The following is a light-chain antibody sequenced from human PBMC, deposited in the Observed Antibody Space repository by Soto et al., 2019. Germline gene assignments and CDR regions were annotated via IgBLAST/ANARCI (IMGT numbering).Light chain of an antibody. CDR1: QTVSSSY. J-gene: IGKJ3*01. CDR2: GAS. Sequence: EIVLTQSPGTLSLSPGERATLSCRASQTVSSSYLAWYQQKPGQAPRLLIYGASSRATGIPDRFSGSGSGTDFTLTISRLEPEDFAVYYCQQYGSSPLFGFGPGTKSGYQT. V-gene: IGKV3-20*01. CDR3: QQYGSSPLFG.